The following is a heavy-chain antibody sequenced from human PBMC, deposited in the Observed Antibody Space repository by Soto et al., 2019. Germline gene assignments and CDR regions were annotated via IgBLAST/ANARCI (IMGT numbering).Heavy chain of an antibody. CDR2: IHYSGST. V-gene: IGHV4-39*01. J-gene: IGHJ4*02. CDR1: GGSISSSSYY. Sequence: QLQLQESGPGLVKPSETLSLTCTVSGGSISSSSYYWGWIRQPPGKGLEWIGSIHYSGSTYYNPSLKSRVTISVDTSKNQFSLKLSSVTAADTAVYYCARSSYYYDGGGNDYWGQGTLVTVSS. CDR3: ARSSYYYDGGGNDY. D-gene: IGHD3-22*01.